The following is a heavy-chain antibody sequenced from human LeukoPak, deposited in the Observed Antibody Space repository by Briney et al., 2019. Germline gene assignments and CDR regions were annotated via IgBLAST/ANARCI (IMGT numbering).Heavy chain of an antibody. CDR1: GFPFSTYA. CDR2: IRGSDGST. Sequence: GGSLRLSCAASGFPFSTYAMSWVRQAPGKGLEWVSSIRGSDGSTYYADSVKGRFAISRDNSKNTLYLQMNSLRAEDTAVYYCAKAPVWNYYYGLDVWGQGTTVTVSS. D-gene: IGHD2-21*01. J-gene: IGHJ6*02. V-gene: IGHV3-23*01. CDR3: AKAPVWNYYYGLDV.